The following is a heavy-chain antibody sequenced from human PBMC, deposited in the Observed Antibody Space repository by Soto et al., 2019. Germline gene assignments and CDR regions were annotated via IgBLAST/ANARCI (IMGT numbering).Heavy chain of an antibody. V-gene: IGHV1-2*04. Sequence: QVQLVQSGAEAKKPGASVKVSCKASGYTFTGYYMHWVRQAPGQGLEWMGWINPNSGGTNYAQQFQGWVTMTRDTSISTAYMELSRLRSDDTAVYYCARNNGGEWEDAFDIWGQGTMVTVSS. J-gene: IGHJ3*02. CDR3: ARNNGGEWEDAFDI. CDR2: INPNSGGT. D-gene: IGHD1-26*01. CDR1: GYTFTGYY.